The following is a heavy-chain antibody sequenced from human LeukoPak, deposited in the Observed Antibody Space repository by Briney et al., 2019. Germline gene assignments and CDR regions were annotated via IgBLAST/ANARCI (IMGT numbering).Heavy chain of an antibody. D-gene: IGHD3-22*01. CDR3: ARVVDYDTSGYQTKNWFDP. Sequence: GESLKISCKISGYKLTNNWIGWVRQVPGKGLEWMGLIYPGYSDAKYSPSFQGQVTISADRSISTAYLQWSSLKASDTAMYYCARVVDYDTSGYQTKNWFDPWGQGTLVTVSS. CDR2: IYPGYSDA. V-gene: IGHV5-51*01. J-gene: IGHJ5*02. CDR1: GYKLTNNW.